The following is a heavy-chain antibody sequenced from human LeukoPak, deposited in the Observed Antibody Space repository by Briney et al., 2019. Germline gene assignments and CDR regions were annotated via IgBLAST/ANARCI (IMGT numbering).Heavy chain of an antibody. Sequence: PGGSLRLSCAASGFTFSSYAMHWVRQAPGKGLEWVAVISYDGSNKYYADSVKGRFTISRDNSKNTLYLQMNSLRAEDTAVYYCAKDDQAYYDSSGPPYWGQGTLVTVSS. CDR2: ISYDGSNK. CDR1: GFTFSSYA. J-gene: IGHJ4*02. V-gene: IGHV3-30*04. CDR3: AKDDQAYYDSSGPPY. D-gene: IGHD3-22*01.